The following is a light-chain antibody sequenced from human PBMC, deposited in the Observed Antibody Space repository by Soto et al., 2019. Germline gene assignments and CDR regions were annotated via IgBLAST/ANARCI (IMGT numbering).Light chain of an antibody. CDR2: GNT. CDR1: YNL. CDR3: QSHDNSLSGFYV. Sequence: QSALTQPASVSGSPGQSITISCTGSYNLVSWYQQLPGTAPKLLIYGNTIRPSGVPDRFSGSRSGTSASLAITGLQAEDEADYYCQSHDNSLSGFYVFGTGTKVTVL. J-gene: IGLJ1*01. V-gene: IGLV1-40*01.